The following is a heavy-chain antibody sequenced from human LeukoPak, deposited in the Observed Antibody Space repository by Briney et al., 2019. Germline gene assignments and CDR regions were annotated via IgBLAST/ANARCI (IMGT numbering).Heavy chain of an antibody. Sequence: PGGSLRLSCAGSGFTFRNYGMLWVRQTPGKGLEWVAVISNDGSKKYYANSVKGRFTISRDNSKNTLYLQMSGLRVDETAVYYCAKDGVPTATNPGDITWWGQGTLVTVYS. D-gene: IGHD5-24*01. J-gene: IGHJ4*02. CDR2: ISNDGSKK. CDR1: GFTFRNYG. CDR3: AKDGVPTATNPGDITW. V-gene: IGHV3-33*06.